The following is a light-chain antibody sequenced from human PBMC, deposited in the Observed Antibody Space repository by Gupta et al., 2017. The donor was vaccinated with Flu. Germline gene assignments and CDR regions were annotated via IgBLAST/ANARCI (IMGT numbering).Light chain of an antibody. CDR1: QDISSW. J-gene: IGKJ2*03. CDR3: QQDSSSLYS. V-gene: IGKV1-5*03. Sequence: DIQMTQSPYTLSASVGDRVTITCRASQDISSWVAWYQQKPGKAPKVLISRASSLQSGVPSRFSGSGSGTEFTLTISSLQPDDVATYYCQQDSSSLYSFGQGTKLEIK. CDR2: RAS.